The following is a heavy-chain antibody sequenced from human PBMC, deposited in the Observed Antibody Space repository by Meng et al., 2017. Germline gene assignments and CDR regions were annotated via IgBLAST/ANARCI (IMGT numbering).Heavy chain of an antibody. CDR2: INPKSGDT. D-gene: IGHD6-19*01. Sequence: ASVKVSCKPSGYNFPDYYIHWVRRAPGQGLEWMGRINPKSGDTHYAQKFQARVTMTGDTSISTAYMELSGLRSDDTAMYYCAREISYSSGWPFDYWGQGTLVTVSS. CDR1: GYNFPDYY. J-gene: IGHJ4*02. V-gene: IGHV1-2*06. CDR3: AREISYSSGWPFDY.